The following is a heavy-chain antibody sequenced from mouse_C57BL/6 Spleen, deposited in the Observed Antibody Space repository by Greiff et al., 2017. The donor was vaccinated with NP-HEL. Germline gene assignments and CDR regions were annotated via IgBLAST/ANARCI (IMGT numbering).Heavy chain of an antibody. CDR3: ARSEDGYSWFAY. CDR2: IYPGDGDT. CDR1: GYAFSSSW. D-gene: IGHD2-3*01. V-gene: IGHV1-82*01. Sequence: QVQLQQSGPELVKPGASVKISCKASGYAFSSSWMNWVKQRPGKGLEWIGRIYPGDGDTNYNGKFKGKATLTADKSSSTAYMQLSSLTSEDSAVYFCARSEDGYSWFAYWGQGTLVTVSA. J-gene: IGHJ3*01.